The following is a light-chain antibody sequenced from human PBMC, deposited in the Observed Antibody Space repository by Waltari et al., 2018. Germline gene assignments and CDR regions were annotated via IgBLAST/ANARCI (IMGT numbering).Light chain of an antibody. V-gene: IGLV2-11*01. CDR1: SSDVGGYNY. J-gene: IGLJ2*01. Sequence: QSALTQPRSVSGSPGQSVTISCTGTSSDVGGYNYVAWYQHHPGKAPALMVCDVNKRPSGVPGRFSGSKSGNTASLTISGLRTEDEADYYCSSYAGSYTLLFGGGTKLTVL. CDR2: DVN. CDR3: SSYAGSYTLL.